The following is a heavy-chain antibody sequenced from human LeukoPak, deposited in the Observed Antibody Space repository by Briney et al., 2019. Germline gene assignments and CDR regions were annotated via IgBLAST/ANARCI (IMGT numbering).Heavy chain of an antibody. J-gene: IGHJ4*02. Sequence: PGGSLRLSCAASGFTFSSHWMTWVRQAPGKGLEWVAVIWYDGSNKYYADSVKGRFTISRDNSKNTLYLQMNSLRAEDTAVYYCARGPAFFYDSSGYYYDYWGQGTLVTVSS. D-gene: IGHD3-22*01. CDR3: ARGPAFFYDSSGYYYDY. V-gene: IGHV3-33*08. CDR2: IWYDGSNK. CDR1: GFTFSSHW.